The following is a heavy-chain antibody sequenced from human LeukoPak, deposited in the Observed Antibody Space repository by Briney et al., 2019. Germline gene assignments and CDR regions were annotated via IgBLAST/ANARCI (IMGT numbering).Heavy chain of an antibody. V-gene: IGHV5-51*01. Sequence: GESLKISCKGSGYSFISYWIGWVRLMRGKGLEWMGIIYPSDSETRYSPSFQGQVTISADKSISTAYLQWSSLKASDTAMYYCARQVAVAAWEYWGQGTLVTVSS. J-gene: IGHJ4*02. CDR1: GYSFISYW. D-gene: IGHD6-19*01. CDR3: ARQVAVAAWEY. CDR2: IYPSDSET.